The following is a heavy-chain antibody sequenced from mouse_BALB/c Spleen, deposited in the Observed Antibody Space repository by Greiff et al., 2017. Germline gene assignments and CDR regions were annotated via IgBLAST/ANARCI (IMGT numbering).Heavy chain of an antibody. J-gene: IGHJ4*01. Sequence: QVQLQQSGAELVRPGVSVKISCKGSGYTFTDYAVHWVKQSHAKSLEWIGVISTYYGDASYNQKFKGKATMTVDKSSSTAYMELARLTSEDSAIYYCARLGTTVVARGAMDYWGQGTSVTVSS. CDR3: ARLGTTVVARGAMDY. V-gene: IGHV1S137*01. CDR1: GYTFTDYA. CDR2: ISTYYGDA. D-gene: IGHD1-1*01.